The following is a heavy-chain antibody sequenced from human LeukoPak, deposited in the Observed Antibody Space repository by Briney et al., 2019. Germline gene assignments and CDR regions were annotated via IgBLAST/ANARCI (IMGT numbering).Heavy chain of an antibody. J-gene: IGHJ4*02. V-gene: IGHV1-46*01. CDR3: ARDLRHHSGIAVSPFDY. D-gene: IGHD6-19*01. Sequence: GASVKLSCKASGYSXTRCYLHWVRQAPGQGLELMGIINPSDDTTTHAQKFQGRVTMTSDTSTSTVYMELSSLRSEDTAVYYCARDLRHHSGIAVSPFDYWGQGTLVTVSS. CDR1: GYSXTRCY. CDR2: INPSDDTT.